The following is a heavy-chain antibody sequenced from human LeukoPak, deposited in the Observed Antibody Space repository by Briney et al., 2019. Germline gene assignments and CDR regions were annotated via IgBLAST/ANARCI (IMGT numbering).Heavy chain of an antibody. J-gene: IGHJ5*02. CDR3: ARVPRRGDQFDP. CDR2: ISSSGGST. Sequence: GGSLRLSCAASGFTFRDYDMSWVRQAPGKGLEWVSVISSSGGSTYYADSVKGRFTISRDNSKNTLYLQMNSLRAEDTAVYYCARVPRRGDQFDPWGQGTLVTVSS. V-gene: IGHV3-23*01. D-gene: IGHD3-10*01. CDR1: GFTFRDYD.